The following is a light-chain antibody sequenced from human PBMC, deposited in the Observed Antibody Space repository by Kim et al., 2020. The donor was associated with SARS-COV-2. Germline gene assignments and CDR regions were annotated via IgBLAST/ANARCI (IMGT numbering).Light chain of an antibody. J-gene: IGKJ3*01. CDR3: QQYYSYPRT. CDR1: QVISSY. CDR2: AAS. V-gene: IGKV1-8*01. Sequence: AIRITQSPSSLSASTGDRVTITCRASQVISSYLAWYQQKPGKAPKLLIYAASTLQSGVPSRFSGSGSGTDFTLTISCLQSEDFATYYCQQYYSYPRTFGPGTKVDIK.